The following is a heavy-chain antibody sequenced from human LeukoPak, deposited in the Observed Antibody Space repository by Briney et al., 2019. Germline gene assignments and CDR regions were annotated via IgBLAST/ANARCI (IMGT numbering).Heavy chain of an antibody. CDR1: GGSISSYY. J-gene: IGHJ6*03. CDR3: ARSRVVVAATLGYYYYMDV. CDR2: IYTSGST. D-gene: IGHD2-15*01. Sequence: SETLSLTCTVSGGSISSYYWSWIRQPAGKGLEWIGRIYTSGSTNYNPSLKSRVTMSVDTSKNQFSLKLSSVTAADTAVYYCARSRVVVAATLGYYYYMDVWGKGTTVTISS. V-gene: IGHV4-4*07.